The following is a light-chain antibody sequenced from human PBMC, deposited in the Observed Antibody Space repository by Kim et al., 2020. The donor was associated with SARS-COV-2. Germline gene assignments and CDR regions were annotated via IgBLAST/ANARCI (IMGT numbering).Light chain of an antibody. CDR1: SSDIGAYNY. V-gene: IGLV2-14*03. CDR3: NSYTSSRTLI. CDR2: DVS. J-gene: IGLJ2*01. Sequence: QSALTQPASVSGSPGQSITISCTGTSSDIGAYNYVSWYQQHPDKAPKLMIYDVSNRPSGVSSRFSGSKSGNTASLTISGLQAEDEADYYCNSYTSSRTLIFGGGTKLTVL.